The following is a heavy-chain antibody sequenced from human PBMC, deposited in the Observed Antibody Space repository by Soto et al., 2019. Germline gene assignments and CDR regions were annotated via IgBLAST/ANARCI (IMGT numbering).Heavy chain of an antibody. CDR1: GDTFSSYA. D-gene: IGHD2-21*01. V-gene: IGHV1-69*08. CDR3: ARRRYCGYDCYHKHYYGMDV. CDR2: IITVLGTT. Sequence: QVQLVQSGAELKKTGSSVKVSCRASGDTFSSYAVNWVRQAPGRGLEWMGRIITVLGTTDYAQNFKGRLTITAEKDTKTVYMELSSLRSEDTAVYYCARRRYCGYDCYHKHYYGMDVWGQGTTVTVAS. J-gene: IGHJ6*02.